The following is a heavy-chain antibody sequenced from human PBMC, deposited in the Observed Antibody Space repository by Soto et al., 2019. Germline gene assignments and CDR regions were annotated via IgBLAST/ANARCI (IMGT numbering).Heavy chain of an antibody. J-gene: IGHJ6*02. CDR2: VSGYSGHS. CDR1: NETLTTYG. Sequence: QVHLVQSGAEVKKPGASVKVSCKASNETLTTYGISWVRQAPGQGLEWMGWVSGYSGHSSSAQEFQDRVIMTTDTSTNSAYMELMSLTSDDSAVYFCARDSSSLGYYYGMDVWGQGTTVTVSS. CDR3: ARDSSSLGYYYGMDV. D-gene: IGHD6-6*01. V-gene: IGHV1-18*01.